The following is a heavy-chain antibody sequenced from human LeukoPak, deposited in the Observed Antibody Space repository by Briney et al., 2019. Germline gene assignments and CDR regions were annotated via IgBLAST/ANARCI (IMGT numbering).Heavy chain of an antibody. Sequence: GGSLRLSCAASGFTVSSNYMSWVRQAPGKGLEWVSVIYSGGSTYYADSVKGRFTISRDNSKNTLYLQMNSLRAEDTAVYYAVTTARDYWGQGTLVTVSS. D-gene: IGHD4-17*01. CDR1: GFTVSSNY. CDR3: VTTARDY. V-gene: IGHV3-53*01. J-gene: IGHJ4*02. CDR2: IYSGGST.